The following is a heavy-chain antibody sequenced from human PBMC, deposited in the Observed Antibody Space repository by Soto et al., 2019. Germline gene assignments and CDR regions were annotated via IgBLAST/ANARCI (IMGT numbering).Heavy chain of an antibody. D-gene: IGHD2-21*02. CDR3: AKIRMVTAMFQMDV. V-gene: IGHV3-30*18. Sequence: GGSLRLSCATSGFTFSDYAMHWVRQAPGQGLEWVAAISFDGSNTYYADSLTGRFTISRDPPKNTLYLDMNSLRPEDTAVYYCAKIRMVTAMFQMDVWGQGTTVTVSS. J-gene: IGHJ6*02. CDR2: ISFDGSNT. CDR1: GFTFSDYA.